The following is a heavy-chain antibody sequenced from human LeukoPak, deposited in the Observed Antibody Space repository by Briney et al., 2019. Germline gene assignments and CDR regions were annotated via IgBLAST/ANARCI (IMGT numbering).Heavy chain of an antibody. D-gene: IGHD3-9*01. CDR2: ITGSGDST. CDR1: GVIFRNYA. V-gene: IGHV3-23*01. CDR3: AKWGDYDILTGYYVSDF. J-gene: IGHJ4*02. Sequence: GGSLRLSCAASGVIFRNYAMSWVRQAPGKGQEWDSAITGSGDSTYYADSVKGRFTISRDNSKNTLYVEMNTLRAEDTAVYYCAKWGDYDILTGYYVSDFWGQGTLVTVSS.